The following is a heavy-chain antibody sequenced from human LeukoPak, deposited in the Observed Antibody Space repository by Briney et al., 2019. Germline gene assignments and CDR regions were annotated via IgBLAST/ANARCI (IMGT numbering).Heavy chain of an antibody. V-gene: IGHV3-48*01. CDR1: GFTFSSYS. CDR2: ISSSSTI. J-gene: IGHJ4*02. Sequence: PGGSLRLSCAASGFTFSSYSMNWVRRAPGKGLEWVSYISSSSTIYYADSVKGRFTISRDNAKNSLYLQMNSLGAEDTAVYYCARAPPGWYSLEYYFDYWGQGTLVTVSS. D-gene: IGHD6-13*01. CDR3: ARAPPGWYSLEYYFDY.